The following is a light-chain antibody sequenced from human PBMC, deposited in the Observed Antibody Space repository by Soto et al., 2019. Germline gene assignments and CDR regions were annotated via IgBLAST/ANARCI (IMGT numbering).Light chain of an antibody. CDR1: SSDVGGYNS. V-gene: IGLV2-14*03. Sequence: SLLAQPASLSGSPGQSSALFCPGTSSDVGGYNSVSWYQQHPGKAPKLMIYNVSNRPSGVSDRFSGSKSGNTASLTISGLQAGDEADYYCSSYTSSNTYVFGTRTKVTV. CDR3: SSYTSSNTYV. CDR2: NVS. J-gene: IGLJ1*01.